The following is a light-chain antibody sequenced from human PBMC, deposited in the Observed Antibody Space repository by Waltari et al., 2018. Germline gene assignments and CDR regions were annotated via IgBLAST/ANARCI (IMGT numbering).Light chain of an antibody. V-gene: IGKV3-15*01. CDR2: GAS. CDR1: QTVSNN. J-gene: IGKJ1*01. Sequence: EIVMTQSPASLSVSPGERATLSCWASQTVSNNLAWYQQKPGQAPRLLIYGASTRATGVPARFSGSGSGTEFTLTISSLRSEDFAVYYCQQYNNYWTFGQGTKEEIK. CDR3: QQYNNYWT.